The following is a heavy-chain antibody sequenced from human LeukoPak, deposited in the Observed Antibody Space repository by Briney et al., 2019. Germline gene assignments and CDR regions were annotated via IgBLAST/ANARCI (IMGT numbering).Heavy chain of an antibody. CDR3: TTIRDF. CDR2: IKSKTAGGTT. J-gene: IGHJ4*02. Sequence: GGSLRLSCAASGFTFSRYAMSWVRQAPGKGLEWVGHIKSKTAGGTTDYAAPVKDRFTISRDDSKNTVYLQMNSLKTEDTAVYYCTTIRDFWGQGTLVTVSS. V-gene: IGHV3-15*01. CDR1: GFTFSRYA.